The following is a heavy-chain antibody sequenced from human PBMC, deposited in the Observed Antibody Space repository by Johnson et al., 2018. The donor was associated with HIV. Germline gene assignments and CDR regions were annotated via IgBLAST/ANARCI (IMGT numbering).Heavy chain of an antibody. CDR3: ATSLAATGAFDI. D-gene: IGHD6-25*01. V-gene: IGHV3-53*02. Sequence: VQLVETGGGLIQPGGSLRLSCAASGFIVSSNYMSWVRQAPGKGLEWVSVIYSGGNTSYVDSATGRFTISRDNSKNTLYLQMNSLRGEDTAVYYCATSLAATGAFDIWGQGTKVTVSS. CDR1: GFIVSSNY. J-gene: IGHJ3*02. CDR2: IYSGGNT.